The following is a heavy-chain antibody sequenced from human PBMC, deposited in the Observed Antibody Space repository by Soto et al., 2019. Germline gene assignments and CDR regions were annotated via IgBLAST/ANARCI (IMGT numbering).Heavy chain of an antibody. CDR2: IYYGGNT. J-gene: IGHJ4*02. CDR3: ARDKITGLFDY. V-gene: IGHV4-39*02. Sequence: SETLSLTCAVSGGSINSNYFWGWIRQPPGRGLEWIGSIYYGGNTYYNPSLKSRVTISVDTSKNQFSLKLTSVTAADTAVYYCARDKITGLFDYWGQGTLVTAPQ. CDR1: GGSINSNYF. D-gene: IGHD2-8*02.